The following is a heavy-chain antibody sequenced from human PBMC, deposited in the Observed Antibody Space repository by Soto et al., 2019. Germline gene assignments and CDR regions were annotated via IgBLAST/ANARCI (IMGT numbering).Heavy chain of an antibody. Sequence: GTSVKVTCKDSGYTYTSNGSSWVRQAPGQGLEWMGWISAYNGNTNYAQKLQGRVTMTTDTSTSTAYMELSSLRSEDTAVYYCAGWLMSSDIVATKNWFDPWGQGTLVTVSS. CDR3: AGWLMSSDIVATKNWFDP. CDR1: GYTYTSNG. V-gene: IGHV1-18*01. J-gene: IGHJ5*02. D-gene: IGHD5-12*01. CDR2: ISAYNGNT.